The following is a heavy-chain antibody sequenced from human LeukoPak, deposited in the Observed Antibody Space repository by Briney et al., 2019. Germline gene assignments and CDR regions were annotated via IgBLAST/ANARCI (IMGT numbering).Heavy chain of an antibody. Sequence: EASVKVSCKASGGTFSSYAISWVRQAPGQGLEWMGRIFPIFATANYAQKFQGRVTITADESTSTAYMALSSLRSKDTAVYYCARESGSYEAYFDYWGQGTLVTVSS. CDR2: IFPIFATA. J-gene: IGHJ4*02. D-gene: IGHD1-26*01. CDR1: GGTFSSYA. CDR3: ARESGSYEAYFDY. V-gene: IGHV1-69*13.